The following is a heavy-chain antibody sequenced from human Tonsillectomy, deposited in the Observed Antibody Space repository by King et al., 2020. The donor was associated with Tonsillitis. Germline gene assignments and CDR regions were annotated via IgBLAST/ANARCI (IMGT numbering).Heavy chain of an antibody. J-gene: IGHJ4*02. V-gene: IGHV3-30*02. CDR3: AKPSSGWPFDY. CDR2: IRYDGSNK. Sequence: VQLVESGGGVVQPGGSLRLSCAASGFTFSSYGMHWVRQAPGKGLEWVAFIRYDGSNKYYADSVKGRFTISRDNSKNTLYLQMNSLRAEDTAVYYCAKPSSGWPFDYWGQGTLVTVPS. D-gene: IGHD6-19*01. CDR1: GFTFSSYG.